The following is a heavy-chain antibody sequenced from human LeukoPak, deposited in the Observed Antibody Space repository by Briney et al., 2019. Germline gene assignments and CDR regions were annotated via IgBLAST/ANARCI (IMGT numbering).Heavy chain of an antibody. D-gene: IGHD6-19*01. V-gene: IGHV5-51*01. CDR3: ARLWGNSAWFDY. CDR1: GYKFTNFW. CDR2: IYPGDSDT. J-gene: IGHJ4*02. Sequence: GESLKISCKGSGYKFTNFWIGWMRQMPGKGLEWMGIIYPGDSDTRYSPSFQGQVTISADRSISTAYLQWSSLKASDTAMYYCARLWGNSAWFDYWGQGTLVTVSS.